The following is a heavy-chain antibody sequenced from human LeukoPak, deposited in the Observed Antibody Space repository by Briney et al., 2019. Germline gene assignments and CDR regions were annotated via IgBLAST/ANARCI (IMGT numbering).Heavy chain of an antibody. V-gene: IGHV3-23*01. CDR3: AKKGEQQLGYYFDY. CDR1: GFTFSSYA. Sequence: PGGSLRLSCAASGFTFSSYAMSWVRQAPGKGLEWVSAISGSGGSTYYADSVKGRSTISRDNSKNTLYLQMNSLRAEDTAVYYCAKKGEQQLGYYFDYWGQGTLVTVSS. CDR2: ISGSGGST. J-gene: IGHJ4*02. D-gene: IGHD6-13*01.